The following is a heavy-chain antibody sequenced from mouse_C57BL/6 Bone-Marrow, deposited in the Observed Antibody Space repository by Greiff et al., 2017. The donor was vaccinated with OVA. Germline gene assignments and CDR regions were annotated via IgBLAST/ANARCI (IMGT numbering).Heavy chain of an antibody. CDR3: ARSMDSNYSY. CDR1: GYTFTSYG. CDR2: IYPRSGYT. V-gene: IGHV1-81*01. J-gene: IGHJ3*01. D-gene: IGHD2-5*01. Sequence: VQLQESGAELARPGASVKLSCKASGYTFTSYGISWVKQRTGQGLEWIGEIYPRSGYTYYNEKFKGKATLTADKSSSTAYMELRSLTSEDSAVYFCARSMDSNYSYGGRGTRVTVTA.